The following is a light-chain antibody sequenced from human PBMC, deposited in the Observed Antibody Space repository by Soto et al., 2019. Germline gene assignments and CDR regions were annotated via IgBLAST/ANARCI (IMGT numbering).Light chain of an antibody. Sequence: DIQMTQSPSSLSASVGDRVTITCQASQDINNYLIWYQHKPGTAPKLLIYDASTLGTRVSSRFSGGGSGTHFTFTISSLQPEDIATYYCQQFDSVPCTFGQGTKLELK. CDR2: DAS. CDR3: QQFDSVPCT. V-gene: IGKV1-33*01. J-gene: IGKJ2*02. CDR1: QDINNY.